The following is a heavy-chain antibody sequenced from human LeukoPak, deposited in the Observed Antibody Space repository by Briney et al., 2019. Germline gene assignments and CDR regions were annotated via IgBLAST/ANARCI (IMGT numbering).Heavy chain of an antibody. CDR2: INPSGGST. V-gene: IGHV1-46*01. CDR3: ARRNPSTSCYDY. CDR1: GYTFTSYY. J-gene: IGHJ4*02. D-gene: IGHD2-2*01. Sequence: GASVKVSCKASGYTFTSYYMHWVRQAPGQGLEWMGIINPSGGSTSYAQKFQGRVNMTRDTSTSTVYMELSSPPSEDTAVSYCARRNPSTSCYDYWGQGTLVTASS.